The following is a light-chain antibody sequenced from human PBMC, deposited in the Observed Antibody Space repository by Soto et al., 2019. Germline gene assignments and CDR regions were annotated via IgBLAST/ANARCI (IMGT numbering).Light chain of an antibody. CDR1: KSLVYTDGNTY. V-gene: IGKV2-30*01. Sequence: DVVVTQSPLSLPVTLGQPASISCRSSKSLVYTDGNTYLNWFHQRPGQSPRRLIYQVSNRDSGVPDRFSGTRSGPDFTLKISRVEAEDIGVYYCMQGTHWPPMYTFGEGTKLEIK. CDR3: MQGTHWPPMYT. J-gene: IGKJ2*01. CDR2: QVS.